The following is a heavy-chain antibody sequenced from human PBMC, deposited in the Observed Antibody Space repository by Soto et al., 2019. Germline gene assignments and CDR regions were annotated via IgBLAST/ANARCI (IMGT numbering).Heavy chain of an antibody. D-gene: IGHD3-10*01. J-gene: IGHJ6*02. V-gene: IGHV1-69*01. CDR3: ARFGTADLGVDYYCGMDV. CDR2: IIPIFGTA. CDR1: GGTFSSYA. Sequence: QVQLVQSGAEVKKPGSSVKVSCKASGGTFSSYAISWVRQAPGQGLEWMGGIIPIFGTANYAQKFQGRVTITADESTSTAYMELSSLRSEDTAVYYCARFGTADLGVDYYCGMDVWGQGTTVTVSS.